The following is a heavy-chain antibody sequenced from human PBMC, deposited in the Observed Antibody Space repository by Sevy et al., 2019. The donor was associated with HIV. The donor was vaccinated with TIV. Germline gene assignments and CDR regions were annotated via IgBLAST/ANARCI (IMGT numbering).Heavy chain of an antibody. CDR3: ARDLPPSATTVAHFDY. J-gene: IGHJ4*02. CDR1: GFKFSSYE. V-gene: IGHV3-48*03. D-gene: IGHD4-17*01. CDR2: IANSGDTV. Sequence: GGSLRLSCAASGFKFSSYEMNWVRQAPGKGLEWTSNIANSGDTVHYSDSVKGRFTISRDNAKNSLFLQMNSLRAEDTAMYYCARDLPPSATTVAHFDYWGRGTLVTVSS.